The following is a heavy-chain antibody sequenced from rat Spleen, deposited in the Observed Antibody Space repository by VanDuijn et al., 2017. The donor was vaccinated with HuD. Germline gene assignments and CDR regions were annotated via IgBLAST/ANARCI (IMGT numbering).Heavy chain of an antibody. V-gene: IGHV5-25*01. Sequence: EVQLVESDGGLVQPGRSLKLSCTASGFTFSDYYMAWVRQAPTKGLEWVASISPSGGSTYYPDSVKGRFTISRDDAKSTQYLQMDSLRSEDTATYYCARQRGDYFDNWGQGVMVTVSS. CDR3: ARQRGDYFDN. CDR1: GFTFSDYY. J-gene: IGHJ2*01. CDR2: ISPSGGST. D-gene: IGHD4-3*01.